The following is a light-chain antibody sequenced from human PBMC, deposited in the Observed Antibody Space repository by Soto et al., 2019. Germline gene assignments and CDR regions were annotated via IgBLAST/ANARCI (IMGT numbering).Light chain of an antibody. CDR3: GTWDSGLTAGV. CDR2: DDI. J-gene: IGLJ2*01. V-gene: IGLV1-51*01. Sequence: QSVLTQPPSVSAAPGQKVTISCSGSSSNIGNDYVSWYQQLPGTAPKLLIYDDIKRPSGLPDRFSGSKSGTSATLGITGLQTGDEAIYFCGTWDSGLTAGVFGGGTKLTVL. CDR1: SSNIGNDY.